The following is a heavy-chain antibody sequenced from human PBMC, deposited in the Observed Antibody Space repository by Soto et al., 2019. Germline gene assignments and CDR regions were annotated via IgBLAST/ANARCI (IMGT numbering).Heavy chain of an antibody. CDR3: ARTSYVWGSYRSFDC. J-gene: IGHJ4*02. Sequence: SETLSLTCAVSGYSISSGYYWGFIRQPPGKGLEWIGSIYHSGSTYYNASLKSRVTISVDTSKNQFSLKLSSVTAADTAVYYCARTSYVWGSYRSFDCWGQGILVTVSS. D-gene: IGHD3-16*02. CDR1: GYSISSGYY. V-gene: IGHV4-38-2*01. CDR2: IYHSGST.